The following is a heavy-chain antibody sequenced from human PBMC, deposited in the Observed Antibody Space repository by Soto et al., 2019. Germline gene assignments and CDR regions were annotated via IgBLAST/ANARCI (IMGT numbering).Heavy chain of an antibody. Sequence: GGSLRLSCAASAFTFSSYVMHWVRQAPGKGLEWVAVISYDGSNKYYADSVKGRFTISRDTSKNTLYLQMNSLKAEDTAVYYCAKASIAVADFFDHWGQGTLVTVSS. J-gene: IGHJ4*02. CDR2: ISYDGSNK. V-gene: IGHV3-30*18. CDR1: AFTFSSYV. D-gene: IGHD6-6*01. CDR3: AKASIAVADFFDH.